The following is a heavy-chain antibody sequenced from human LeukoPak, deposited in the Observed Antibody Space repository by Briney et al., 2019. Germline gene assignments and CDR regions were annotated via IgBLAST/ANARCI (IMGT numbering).Heavy chain of an antibody. CDR2: IYYSGTT. Sequence: SETLSLTCTVSGGSISSSSYYWGWIRQPPGMGLEWIGYIYYSGTTNYNPSLKSRATISIDTSKNQFSLKLSSVTAADTAVYYCARDKDDFWSGYYTGFYAFDIWGQGTMVTVSS. CDR3: ARDKDDFWSGYYTGFYAFDI. V-gene: IGHV4-61*05. J-gene: IGHJ3*02. CDR1: GGSISSSSYY. D-gene: IGHD3-3*01.